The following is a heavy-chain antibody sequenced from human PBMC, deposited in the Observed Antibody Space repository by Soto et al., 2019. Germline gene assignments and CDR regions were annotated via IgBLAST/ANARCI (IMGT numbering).Heavy chain of an antibody. CDR2: ISSSSSYI. CDR3: ARDLYSSSARYFDY. J-gene: IGHJ4*02. Sequence: EVQLVESGGGLVKPGGSLRLSCAASGFTFSSYSMNWVRQAPGKGLEWVSSISSSSSYIYYADSVKGRFTISRDNAKNSLYLQMTTLRAEVTAVYYCARDLYSSSARYFDYWGQGTLVTVSS. V-gene: IGHV3-21*01. CDR1: GFTFSSYS. D-gene: IGHD6-6*01.